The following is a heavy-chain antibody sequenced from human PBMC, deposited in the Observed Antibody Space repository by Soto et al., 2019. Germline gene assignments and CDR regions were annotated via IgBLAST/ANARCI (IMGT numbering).Heavy chain of an antibody. Sequence: GGSLSLSCAASGFTFRSFTMNWVRQAPGKGLEWVSTISSNSAYIYYTDALRGRFTISRDNAKNSLHLQMNSLRAEDTAGYYCTRDASRDSSARAWFDPWGPGTLVTVSS. CDR2: ISSNSAYI. J-gene: IGHJ5*02. D-gene: IGHD6-13*01. CDR1: GFTFRSFT. CDR3: TRDASRDSSARAWFDP. V-gene: IGHV3-21*01.